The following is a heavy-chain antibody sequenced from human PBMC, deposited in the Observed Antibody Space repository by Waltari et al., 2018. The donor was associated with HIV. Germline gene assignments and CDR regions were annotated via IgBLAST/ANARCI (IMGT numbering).Heavy chain of an antibody. Sequence: EVQLVESGGGLVQPGGSLRLSCAASGFTFSSYSMNWVRQAPGKGLEWVSYISSSSSTIYYADSVKGRFTISRDNAKNSLYLQMNSLRAEDTAVYYCARQGAIYCSGGSCYSGYYYYGMDVWGQGTTVTVSS. J-gene: IGHJ6*02. CDR3: ARQGAIYCSGGSCYSGYYYYGMDV. D-gene: IGHD2-15*01. V-gene: IGHV3-48*01. CDR1: GFTFSSYS. CDR2: ISSSSSTI.